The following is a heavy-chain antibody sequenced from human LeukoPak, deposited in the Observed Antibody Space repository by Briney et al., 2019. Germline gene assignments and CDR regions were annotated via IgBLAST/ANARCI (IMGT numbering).Heavy chain of an antibody. V-gene: IGHV3-15*01. J-gene: IGHJ4*02. CDR3: ARDRNYYDSNNYHRVDY. D-gene: IGHD3-22*01. CDR1: GFTFSNAW. Sequence: GGSLRLSCAASGFTFSNAWMSWVRQAPGKGLEWVGRIKSKTDGGSTDYAAPVKGGFTISRDDSKNTLYLQMNSLKTEDTAVYYCARDRNYYDSNNYHRVDYWGQGTLVTVSS. CDR2: IKSKTDGGST.